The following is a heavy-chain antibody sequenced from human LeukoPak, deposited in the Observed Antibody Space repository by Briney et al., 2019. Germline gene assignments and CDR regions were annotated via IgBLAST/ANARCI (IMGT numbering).Heavy chain of an antibody. D-gene: IGHD3-9*01. V-gene: IGHV4-34*01. CDR1: GGSFSGYY. J-gene: IGHJ4*02. CDR2: MSHSGST. Sequence: SQTLSLTCAVYGGSFSGYYWSWIRQPPGHGLEWIGEMSHSGSTNYNPSLKSRVTISVDTSKNQFSLKLSSVTAADTAVYYCASRGHYDILTGSSRENWFDYWGQGTLVTVSS. CDR3: ASRGHYDILTGSSRENWFDY.